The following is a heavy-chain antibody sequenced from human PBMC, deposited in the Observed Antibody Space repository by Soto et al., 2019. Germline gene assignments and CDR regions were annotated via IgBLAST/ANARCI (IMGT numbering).Heavy chain of an antibody. Sequence: QVQLVQSGAEVKKPGASVKVSCKASGYTFTSYAMHWVRQAPGQRLEWMGWINAGNGNTKYSQKFQGRVTITRDTSASTAYMELSSLRSEATAVYYCARTRYCSSTSCYNWFDPWGQGTLVTVSS. J-gene: IGHJ5*02. CDR3: ARTRYCSSTSCYNWFDP. V-gene: IGHV1-3*01. CDR1: GYTFTSYA. D-gene: IGHD2-2*01. CDR2: INAGNGNT.